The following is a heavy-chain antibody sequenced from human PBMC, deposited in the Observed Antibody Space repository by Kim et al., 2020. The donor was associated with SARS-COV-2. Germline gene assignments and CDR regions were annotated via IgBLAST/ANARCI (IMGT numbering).Heavy chain of an antibody. CDR2: IRSEASGGTT. D-gene: IGHD6-25*01. CDR1: GFSFDHYA. Sequence: GGSLRLSCTASGFSFDHYAISWFRQAPGKGLEWVGLIRSEASGGTTEYAASVKGRFAISRDDSESIAYLQINSLITEDTAVYYCARESSSERVYWGQGTLVAVSS. J-gene: IGHJ4*02. CDR3: ARESSSERVY. V-gene: IGHV3-49*03.